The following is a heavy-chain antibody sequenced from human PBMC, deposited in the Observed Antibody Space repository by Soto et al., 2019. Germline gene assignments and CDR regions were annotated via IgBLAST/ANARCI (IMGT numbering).Heavy chain of an antibody. CDR1: GDSITDYY. CDR3: ARDLGIGSSGPFDY. J-gene: IGHJ4*02. D-gene: IGHD6-13*01. Sequence: QVQLQESGPGLVKPSETLSLTCTVSGDSITDYYWSWIRQAPGKGLEWIGFIYHSGHTNYKSSLKGRVTMSMDTSKSQFFLKLTSVTAADTAVYYCARDLGIGSSGPFDYWGQGALVTVSS. CDR2: IYHSGHT. V-gene: IGHV4-59*01.